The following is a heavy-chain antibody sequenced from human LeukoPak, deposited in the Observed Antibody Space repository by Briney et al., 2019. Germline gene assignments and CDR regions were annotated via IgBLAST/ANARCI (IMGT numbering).Heavy chain of an antibody. D-gene: IGHD7-27*01. CDR3: ARVWAWGSGNYFDN. V-gene: IGHV3-20*04. J-gene: IGHJ4*02. Sequence: GGSLRLSCTASGFTFYAFGMTWVRQAPGKGLEWVSAIRGDAGSTGYADSVKGRFTISRDNAKNSLYLQMNSLRVEDTALYYCARVWAWGSGNYFDNWGQGTLVTVSS. CDR2: IRGDAGST. CDR1: GFTFYAFG.